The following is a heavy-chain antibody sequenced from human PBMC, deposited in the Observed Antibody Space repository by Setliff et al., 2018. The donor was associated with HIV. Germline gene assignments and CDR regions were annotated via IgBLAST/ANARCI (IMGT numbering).Heavy chain of an antibody. CDR2: IFHSGDT. CDR1: GVSVGSGDYY. V-gene: IGHV4-31*03. J-gene: IGHJ4*02. Sequence: SETLSLTCSVSGVSVGSGDYYWHWIRQHPEKALEWIGYIFHSGDTYYNPSLKSRISMSVDTSKNQFPLELTSLTAADTAVYYCATRPRIAARPFDYWGQGMLVTVS. CDR3: ATRPRIAARPFDY. D-gene: IGHD6-6*01.